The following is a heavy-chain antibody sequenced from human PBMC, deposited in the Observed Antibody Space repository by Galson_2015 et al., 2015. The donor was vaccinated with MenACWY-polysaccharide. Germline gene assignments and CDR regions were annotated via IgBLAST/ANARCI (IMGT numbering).Heavy chain of an antibody. V-gene: IGHV4-59*08. CDR1: GGSTSSYY. J-gene: IGHJ4*02. D-gene: IGHD3-3*01. CDR3: ARSVFGVAGRYFDS. Sequence: ETLSLTCTVSGGSTSSYYWTWIRQPPGKGLEYIGYIFSTGSSNYNPSLKSRVTMSVDTSKNQFSLRLSSVTAADTAVYYCARSVFGVAGRYFDSWGQGTLVTVSS. CDR2: IFSTGSS.